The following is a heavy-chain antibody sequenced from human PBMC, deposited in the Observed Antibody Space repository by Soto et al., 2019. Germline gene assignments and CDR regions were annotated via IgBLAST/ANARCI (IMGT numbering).Heavy chain of an antibody. Sequence: GGSLRLSCAASGFTFSSYSMNWVRQAPGKGLEWVSSISSSSSYIYYADSVKGRFTISRDNAKNSLYLQMNSLRAEDTAVYYCARDRVYCSGGSCYPRGDYFDYWGQGTLVTVSS. D-gene: IGHD2-15*01. V-gene: IGHV3-21*01. CDR1: GFTFSSYS. CDR2: ISSSSSYI. J-gene: IGHJ4*02. CDR3: ARDRVYCSGGSCYPRGDYFDY.